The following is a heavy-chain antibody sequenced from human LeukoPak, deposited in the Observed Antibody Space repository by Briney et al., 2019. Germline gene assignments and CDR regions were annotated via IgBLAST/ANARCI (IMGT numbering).Heavy chain of an antibody. V-gene: IGHV3-9*01. J-gene: IGHJ4*02. D-gene: IGHD3-22*01. CDR1: GFTFDDYA. CDR3: AKDYYYDSSGLYYFDY. Sequence: GGSLRLSCAASGFTFDDYAMHWVRQAPGKGLEWVSGISWNSGSIGYADSVNGRFTISRDNAKNSLYLQMNSLRAEDTALYYCAKDYYYDSSGLYYFDYWGQGTLVTVSS. CDR2: ISWNSGSI.